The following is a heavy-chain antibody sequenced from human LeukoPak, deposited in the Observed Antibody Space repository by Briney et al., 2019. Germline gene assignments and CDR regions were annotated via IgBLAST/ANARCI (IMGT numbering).Heavy chain of an antibody. CDR1: GGTFSSYA. CDR2: IIPILGIA. CDR3: ARGEDQLLSYYYYGMDV. J-gene: IGHJ6*02. Sequence: WASVKVSCKASGGTFSSYAISWVRQAPGQGLEWMGRIIPILGIANYAQKFQGRVTITADKSTSTAYMELSSLRSEDTAVYYCARGEDQLLSYYYYGMDVWGQGTTVTVSS. D-gene: IGHD2-2*01. V-gene: IGHV1-69*04.